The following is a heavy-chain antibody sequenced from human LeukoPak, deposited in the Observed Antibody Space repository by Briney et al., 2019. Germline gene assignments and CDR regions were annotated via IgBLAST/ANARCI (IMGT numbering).Heavy chain of an antibody. Sequence: ASVKVSCKASGYTFTSYYMHWVRQAPGQGLEWMGIINPSGGSTSYAQKFQGRVTMTRDTSTSTVYMELSSLRSEDTAVYYCARSCSSTSCRYNWFDPWGQGTLVTVSS. CDR2: INPSGGST. J-gene: IGHJ5*02. D-gene: IGHD2-2*01. CDR1: GYTFTSYY. V-gene: IGHV1-46*01. CDR3: ARSCSSTSCRYNWFDP.